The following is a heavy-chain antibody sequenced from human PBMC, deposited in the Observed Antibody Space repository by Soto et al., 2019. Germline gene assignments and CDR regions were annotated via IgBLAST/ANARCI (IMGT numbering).Heavy chain of an antibody. Sequence: QVQLVQSGAEVKKPGSSVKVSCKASGGTFSSYAISWVRQAPGQGLEWMGGIIPIFGTANYAQKFQGRVTISGDESTSTAYMELSSLRSEDTAVYYCARDVLPTVTTSYWYFDLWGRGTLVTVSS. D-gene: IGHD4-17*01. J-gene: IGHJ2*01. CDR3: ARDVLPTVTTSYWYFDL. CDR2: IIPIFGTA. CDR1: GGTFSSYA. V-gene: IGHV1-69*01.